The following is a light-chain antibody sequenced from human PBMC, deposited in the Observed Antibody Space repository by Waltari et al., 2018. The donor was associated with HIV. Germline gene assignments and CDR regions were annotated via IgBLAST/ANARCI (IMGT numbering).Light chain of an antibody. CDR1: QAINTY. Sequence: DIQLTQSPSSLSASVGDRVTIPCRASQAINTYLVWYQQKPGRAPKLLIYAASTLQSGVPSRFSGSASGTEFTLTIRSLQPEDFATYYCQQLNSYPITFGQGTRLDIK. J-gene: IGKJ5*01. CDR2: AAS. V-gene: IGKV1-9*01. CDR3: QQLNSYPIT.